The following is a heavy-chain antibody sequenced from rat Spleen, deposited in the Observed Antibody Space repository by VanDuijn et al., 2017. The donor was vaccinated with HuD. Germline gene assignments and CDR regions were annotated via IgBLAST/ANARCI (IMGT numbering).Heavy chain of an antibody. V-gene: IGHV5-31*01. D-gene: IGHD5-1*01. CDR2: ITNTGDRT. CDR1: GFTFSNYW. CDR3: TTDWELYY. J-gene: IGHJ2*01. Sequence: EVQLVESGGGLVQPGRSLKLACVASGFTFSNYWMIWIRQAPGKGLEWVASITNTGDRTYYPDSVKGRFTISRDNAKSILYLLMNSLRSEDTATYYCTTDWELYYWGQGVMVTVSS.